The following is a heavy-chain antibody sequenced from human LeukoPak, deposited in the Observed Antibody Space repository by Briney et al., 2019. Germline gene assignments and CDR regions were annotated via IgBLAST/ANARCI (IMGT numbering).Heavy chain of an antibody. V-gene: IGHV4-59*01. CDR2: IYYSGST. CDR1: GGSISSYY. Sequence: SETLSLTCTVSGGSISSYYWSWIRQPPGEGLEWIGYIYYSGSTNYNPSLKSRVTISVDTSKNQFSLKLSSVTAADTAVYYCARGSYSLLGNWFDPWGQGTLVTVSS. CDR3: ARGSYSLLGNWFDP. J-gene: IGHJ5*02. D-gene: IGHD5-12*01.